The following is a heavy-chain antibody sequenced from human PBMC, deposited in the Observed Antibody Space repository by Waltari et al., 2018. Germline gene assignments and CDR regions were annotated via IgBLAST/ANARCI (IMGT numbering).Heavy chain of an antibody. D-gene: IGHD1-1*01. Sequence: EVQLVESGGGLVKPGGSLRLSCAASGFPFRSYSMTWVRQAPGKGLEWVSSISSSSSYIYYADSVKGRFTISRDNAKNSLYLQMNSLRAEDTAVYYCARGTRALYFDYWGQGTLVTVSS. CDR2: ISSSSSYI. V-gene: IGHV3-21*01. CDR1: GFPFRSYS. CDR3: ARGTRALYFDY. J-gene: IGHJ4*02.